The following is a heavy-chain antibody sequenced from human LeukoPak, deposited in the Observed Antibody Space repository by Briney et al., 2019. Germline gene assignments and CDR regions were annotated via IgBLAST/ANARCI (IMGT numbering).Heavy chain of an antibody. D-gene: IGHD6-19*01. Sequence: PGGSLRLSCAASGFTFSSYDMHWVRQATGKGLEWVSAIGTAGDPYYPGSEKGRFTISRENAKNSLYLQMNSLRAGDTAVYYCARGSLGAVADPYYYYYGMDVWGKGTTVTVSS. CDR2: IGTAGDP. CDR1: GFTFSSYD. CDR3: ARGSLGAVADPYYYYYGMDV. V-gene: IGHV3-13*05. J-gene: IGHJ6*04.